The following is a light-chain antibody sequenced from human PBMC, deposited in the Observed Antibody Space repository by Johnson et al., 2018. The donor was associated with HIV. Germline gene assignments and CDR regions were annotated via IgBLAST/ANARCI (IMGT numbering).Light chain of an antibody. Sequence: QSVLTQPPSVSAAPGQKVTISCSGSSSNIGNNYVSWYQQLPGTAPKLLIYDNNNRPSGIPDLFSGSKSGTSATLGITGLQTGDEADYYCGTWDSSLSAYVFGTGTKVTVL. CDR3: GTWDSSLSAYV. J-gene: IGLJ1*01. CDR2: DNN. V-gene: IGLV1-51*01. CDR1: SSNIGNNY.